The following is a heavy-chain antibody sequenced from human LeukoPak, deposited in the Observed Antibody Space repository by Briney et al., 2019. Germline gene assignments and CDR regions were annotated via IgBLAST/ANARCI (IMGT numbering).Heavy chain of an antibody. CDR2: IYYSGST. V-gene: IGHV4-59*01. J-gene: IGHJ4*02. CDR3: ARESSSGWYESGV. D-gene: IGHD6-19*01. Sequence: SETLFLTCTVSGGSISSYYWSWIRQPPGKGLEWIGYIYYSGSTNYNPSLKSRVTISVDTSKNQFSLKLSSVTAADTAVYYCARESSSGWYESGVWGQGTLVTVSS. CDR1: GGSISSYY.